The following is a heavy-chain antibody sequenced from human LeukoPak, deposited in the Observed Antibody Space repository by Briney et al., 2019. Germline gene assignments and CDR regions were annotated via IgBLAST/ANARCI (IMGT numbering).Heavy chain of an antibody. CDR2: IKYDDSEK. D-gene: IGHD2-21*01. CDR1: GFTFSSYA. CDR3: VRGRDGSF. Sequence: PGGSLRLSCAASGFTFSSYALSWVRQAPGKGLEWVANIKYDDSEKYLVESVKGRFTISRDNAQNSLFLQMDSLRVEDTAVYYCVRGRDGSFWGRGTQVTVSS. J-gene: IGHJ4*02. V-gene: IGHV3-7*01.